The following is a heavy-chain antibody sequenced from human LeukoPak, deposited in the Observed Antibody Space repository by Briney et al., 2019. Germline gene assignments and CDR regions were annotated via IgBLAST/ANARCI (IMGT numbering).Heavy chain of an antibody. J-gene: IGHJ4*02. CDR3: AEEGYCSGGSCYY. CDR1: GYTFTGYY. V-gene: IGHV1-2*02. D-gene: IGHD2-15*01. Sequence: ASVKVSRKASGYTFTGYYMHWVRQAPGQGLEWMGWINPNSGGTNYAQKFQGRVTMTRDTSISTAYMELSRLRSDDTAVYYCAEEGYCSGGSCYYWGQGTLVTVSS. CDR2: INPNSGGT.